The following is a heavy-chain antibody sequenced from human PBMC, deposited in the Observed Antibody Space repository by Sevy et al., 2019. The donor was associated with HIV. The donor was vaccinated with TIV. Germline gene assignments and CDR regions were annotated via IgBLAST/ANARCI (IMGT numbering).Heavy chain of an antibody. CDR1: GYTFAAYY. V-gene: IGHV1-2*02. D-gene: IGHD3-3*01. J-gene: IGHJ4*02. CDR2: IYPNGGDT. CDR3: ARGKREEWLLYLDN. Sequence: ASVKVSCKTSGYTFAAYYIHWVRQAPGQGPEWLGWIYPNGGDTTFAQKFQGRVTVTMSTSINTVYMELNRLRSDDTAVYYCARGKREEWLLYLDNWGQGTLSPSPQ.